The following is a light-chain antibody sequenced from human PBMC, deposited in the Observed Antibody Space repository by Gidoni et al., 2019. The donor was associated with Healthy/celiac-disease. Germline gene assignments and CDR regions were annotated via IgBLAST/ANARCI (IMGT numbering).Light chain of an antibody. Sequence: EIVLTQSPATLSLSPGERATLSCRASQSVSSYLAWYQQKPGQAPRLLIYDASNRATGIPARFSGSGSGTDFTLTISSLEPEDCAVYYCQQRSNWPPYTFXQXTKLEIK. CDR1: QSVSSY. CDR3: QQRSNWPPYT. V-gene: IGKV3-11*01. CDR2: DAS. J-gene: IGKJ2*01.